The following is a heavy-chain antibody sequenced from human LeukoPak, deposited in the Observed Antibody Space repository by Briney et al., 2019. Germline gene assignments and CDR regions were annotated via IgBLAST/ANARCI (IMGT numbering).Heavy chain of an antibody. D-gene: IGHD5-12*01. Sequence: SETLSLTCTVSGGSISSGDYYWSWIRQPPGKGLEWIGNIYYSGSTYYNPSHKSRVTISVDTSKSQFFLKLSSVTAADTAVYYCARDRGIPRIAATITGWFDPWGQGTLVTVSS. V-gene: IGHV4-30-4*01. CDR1: GGSISSGDYY. CDR2: IYYSGST. J-gene: IGHJ5*02. CDR3: ARDRGIPRIAATITGWFDP.